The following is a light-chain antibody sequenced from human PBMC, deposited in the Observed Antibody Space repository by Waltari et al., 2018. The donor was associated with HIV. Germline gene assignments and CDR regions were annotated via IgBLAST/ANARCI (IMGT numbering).Light chain of an antibody. CDR1: RSNLGAGSD. V-gene: IGLV1-40*01. J-gene: IGLJ3*02. Sequence: QSVLTQPPSVSGAPGQRVTISCTGSRSNLGAGSDVHWYQQLPGTAPKLLSYGNNNRPSGVPDRFSGSKSGTSASLAITGLQAEDEADYYCQSFDSRLSLWVFGGGTKLTVL. CDR3: QSFDSRLSLWV. CDR2: GNN.